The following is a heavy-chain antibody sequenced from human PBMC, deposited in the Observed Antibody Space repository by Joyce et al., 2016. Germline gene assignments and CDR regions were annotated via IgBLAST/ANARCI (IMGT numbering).Heavy chain of an antibody. CDR1: GFTFSSYA. Sequence: EVQLLESGGGLVQPGGSLRLSCAASGFTFSSYAMSWVRQAPGKGLEWVSTIGARGGSTYYADAVKGRFTISRDNSEDSLYLHMNSLRAEDTAVYYCATWAPTNYDFWSGYSYYFDNWGQGTLVTVSS. D-gene: IGHD3-3*01. V-gene: IGHV3-23*01. CDR2: IGARGGST. J-gene: IGHJ4*02. CDR3: ATWAPTNYDFWSGYSYYFDN.